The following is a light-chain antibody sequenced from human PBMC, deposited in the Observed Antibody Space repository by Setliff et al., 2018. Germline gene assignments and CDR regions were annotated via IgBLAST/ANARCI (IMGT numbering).Light chain of an antibody. J-gene: IGLJ1*01. CDR2: DVI. V-gene: IGLV2-14*03. CDR1: SSDLGGYNY. CDR3: ASYTATSTPLYV. Sequence: QSLLTQPASVSGSPGQSITISCPGTSSDLGGYNYVSWYQQHPGKAPKIMMYDVINWSSGISHRFSGSKSGYPASLTISGLQPEDEADYYCASYTATSTPLYVFGTGTKV.